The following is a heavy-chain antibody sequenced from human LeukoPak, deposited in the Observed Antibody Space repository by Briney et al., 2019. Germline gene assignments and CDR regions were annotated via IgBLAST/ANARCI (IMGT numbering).Heavy chain of an antibody. CDR2: INPNSGGT. D-gene: IGHD5-12*01. CDR1: GGTFSSYA. Sequence: VASVKVSCKASGGTFSSYAISWVRQAPGQGLEWMGWINPNSGGTNYAQKFQGRVTMTRDTSISTAYMELSRLRSDDTAVYYCARGPREWLRLRSFDYWGQGTLVTVSS. J-gene: IGHJ4*02. V-gene: IGHV1-2*02. CDR3: ARGPREWLRLRSFDY.